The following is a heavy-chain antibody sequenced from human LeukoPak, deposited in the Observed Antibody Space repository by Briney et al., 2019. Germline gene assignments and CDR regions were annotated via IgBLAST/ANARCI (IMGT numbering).Heavy chain of an antibody. CDR1: GYTFTSYA. J-gene: IGHJ4*02. Sequence: ASVKVSCKASGYTFTSYAMNWVRQAPGQGLEWMGWINTNTGNPTYAQGFTGRFVFSLDTSVSTAYLQISSLKAEDTAVYYCAREAPLHDYSNYEGSYLFDYWGQGTLVTVSS. CDR2: INTNTGNP. D-gene: IGHD4-11*01. CDR3: AREAPLHDYSNYEGSYLFDY. V-gene: IGHV7-4-1*02.